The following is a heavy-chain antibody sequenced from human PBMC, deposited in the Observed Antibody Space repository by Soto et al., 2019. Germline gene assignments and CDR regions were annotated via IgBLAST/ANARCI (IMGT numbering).Heavy chain of an antibody. J-gene: IGHJ4*02. CDR3: AKGALSSGWY. CDR2: ISGSGGTT. CDR1: GFTFTRYA. V-gene: IGHV3-23*01. Sequence: GGSLRLSCAASGFTFTRYAMSWVRQAPGKGLEWVSAISGSGGTTYYADSVQGRFTISRDNSKNTLYLQMNSLRAEDTAVYYCAKGALSSGWYWGQGTLVTVSS. D-gene: IGHD6-19*01.